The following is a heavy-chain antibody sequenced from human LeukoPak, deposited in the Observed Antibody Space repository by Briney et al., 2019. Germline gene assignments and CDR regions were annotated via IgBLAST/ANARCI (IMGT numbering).Heavy chain of an antibody. V-gene: IGHV3-30*02. D-gene: IGHD3-22*01. Sequence: GGSLRLSCAASGFTFSSYGMHWVRQAPGKGLEWVAFIRYDGSNKYYADSVKGRFTIPRDNSKNTLYLQMNSLRAEDTAVYYCAKDSSGYYSGGRFDYWGQGTLVTVSS. CDR2: IRYDGSNK. J-gene: IGHJ4*02. CDR1: GFTFSSYG. CDR3: AKDSSGYYSGGRFDY.